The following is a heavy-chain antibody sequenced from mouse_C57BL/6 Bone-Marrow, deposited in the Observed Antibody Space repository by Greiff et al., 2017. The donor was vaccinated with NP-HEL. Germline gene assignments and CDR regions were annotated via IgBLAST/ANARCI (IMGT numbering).Heavy chain of an antibody. CDR3: ARSPVRYFDY. CDR2: IYPRSGNT. V-gene: IGHV1-81*01. Sequence: QVQLKQSGAELARPGASVKLSCKASGYTFTSYGISWVKQRTGQGPEWIGEIYPRSGNTYYNEKFKGKATLTADKSSSTAYMELRSLTSEDSAVYFCARSPVRYFDYWGQGTTLTVSS. J-gene: IGHJ2*01. CDR1: GYTFTSYG.